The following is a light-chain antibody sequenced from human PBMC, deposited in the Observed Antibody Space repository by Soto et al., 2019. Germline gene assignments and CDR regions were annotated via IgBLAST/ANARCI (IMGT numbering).Light chain of an antibody. V-gene: IGLV7-43*01. CDR2: GTS. Sequence: QTVVTQEPSLTVSPGGTVTLTCASSTGAVTSDFYPDWFQQKPGQAPRALIYGTSNKHSWTPARFSGSLLGGKAALTLSGVQPEDEAEYYCLLYNGGALVFGGGTKVTVL. J-gene: IGLJ2*01. CDR1: TGAVTSDFY. CDR3: LLYNGGALV.